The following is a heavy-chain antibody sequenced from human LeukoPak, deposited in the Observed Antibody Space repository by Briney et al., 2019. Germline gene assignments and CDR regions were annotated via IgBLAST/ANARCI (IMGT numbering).Heavy chain of an antibody. CDR2: ISWNSGSI. D-gene: IGHD3-3*01. CDR3: ANDYFYDFWSGYLDY. Sequence: GGSLRLSCAASGFTFDDYAMHWVRQAPGKGLEWVSGISWNSGSIGYADSVKGRFAISRDNAKNSLYLQMNSLRAEDTALYYCANDYFYDFWSGYLDYWGQGTLVTVPS. J-gene: IGHJ4*02. V-gene: IGHV3-9*01. CDR1: GFTFDDYA.